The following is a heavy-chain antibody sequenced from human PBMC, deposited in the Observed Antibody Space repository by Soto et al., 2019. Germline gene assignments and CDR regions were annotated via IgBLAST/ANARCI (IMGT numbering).Heavy chain of an antibody. CDR3: ARDNYYGSGSIDY. CDR2: IYYSGST. J-gene: IGHJ4*02. CDR1: GGSISSYY. D-gene: IGHD3-10*01. Sequence: SETLSLTCTVSGGSISSYYWSWIRQPPGKGLEWIGYIYYSGSTNYNPSLKSRVTISVDTSKNQFSLKLSSVTAADTAVYYCARDNYYGSGSIDYWGQGTLVTVSS. V-gene: IGHV4-59*01.